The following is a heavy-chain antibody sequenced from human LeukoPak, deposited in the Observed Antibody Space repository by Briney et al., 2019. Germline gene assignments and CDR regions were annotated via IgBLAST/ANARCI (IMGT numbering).Heavy chain of an antibody. CDR2: ISYDGSNK. CDR1: GFTFSSHG. Sequence: PGRSLRLSRAASGFTFSSHGMHWVRQAPGKGLEWVAVISYDGSNKYYADSVKGRFTISRDNSKNTLYLQMNSLRAEDTAVYYCAKQTPSGGEYDSSGYVFDYWGQGTLVTVSS. V-gene: IGHV3-30-3*02. CDR3: AKQTPSGGEYDSSGYVFDY. D-gene: IGHD3-22*01. J-gene: IGHJ4*02.